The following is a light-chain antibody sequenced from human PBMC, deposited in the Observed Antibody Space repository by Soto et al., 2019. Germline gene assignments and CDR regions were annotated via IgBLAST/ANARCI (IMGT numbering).Light chain of an antibody. CDR2: EVS. CDR1: SSDVGGYNY. CDR3: SSYTSSSIRV. Sequence: QSALTQPASVSGSPGQSITISCTGTSSDVGGYNYVSWYQQHPGKAPKLMIYEVSNRPSGVSNRFSGSKSGNTASLTISGLQAEDEVDYYCSSYTSSSIRVFGTGTKLTVL. J-gene: IGLJ1*01. V-gene: IGLV2-14*01.